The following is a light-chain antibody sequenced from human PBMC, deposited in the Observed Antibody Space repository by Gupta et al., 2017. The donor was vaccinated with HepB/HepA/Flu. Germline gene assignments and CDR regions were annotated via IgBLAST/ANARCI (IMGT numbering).Light chain of an antibody. V-gene: IGKV1-33*01. CDR3: QHYDNLPRYT. CDR2: DAS. Sequence: DIQMTQSPSSLSASVGDRVTITCQANQDISNYLNWYQQKPGEAPKILIYDASNLGTGVPSRFSRSGSGTYFTFTISSLQPEDIATYYCQHYDNLPRYTFGQGTKVEIK. CDR1: QDISNY. J-gene: IGKJ2*01.